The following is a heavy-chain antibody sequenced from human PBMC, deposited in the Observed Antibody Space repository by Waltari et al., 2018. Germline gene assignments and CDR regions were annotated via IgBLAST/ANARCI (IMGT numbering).Heavy chain of an antibody. V-gene: IGHV3-7*01. D-gene: IGHD3-22*01. CDR1: GLPLSSYW. CDR3: ARDQWFAFDI. Sequence: EVQLVESGGGLVKPGGSLGLSCAAPGLPLSSYWMSWVRQAPGKGLEWVANIKKDGSEEYYVDSVRGRFTISRDNAKNSLYLQMNSLRPEDTAVYYCARDQWFAFDIWGQGTMVTVSS. J-gene: IGHJ3*02. CDR2: IKKDGSEE.